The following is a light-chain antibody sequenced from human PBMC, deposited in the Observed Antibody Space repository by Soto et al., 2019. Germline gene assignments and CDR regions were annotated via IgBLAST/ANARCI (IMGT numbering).Light chain of an antibody. CDR2: GAS. CDR3: QQYNNWPVT. CDR1: QSIHSD. J-gene: IGKJ4*01. Sequence: EIVITHSPATLPFSSVEKTRLSGRASQSIHSDVAWYQQKVGQTPRLLTHGASTRATGIAARFSGSGSGTEFTLTISGLQSEDFATYYCQQYNNWPVTFGGGTEVDIK. V-gene: IGKV3D-15*01.